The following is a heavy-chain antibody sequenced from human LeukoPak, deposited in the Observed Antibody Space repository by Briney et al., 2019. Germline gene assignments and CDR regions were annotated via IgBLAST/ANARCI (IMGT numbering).Heavy chain of an antibody. CDR3: ARRYYYGSVDY. Sequence: SETLSLTCTVSGVSISSYYWSWIRQPPGKGLEWIGYIYYSGSTNYNPSLKSRVTISVDTSKNQFSLKLSSVTAADTAVYYCARRYYYGSVDYWGQGTLVTVSS. J-gene: IGHJ4*02. D-gene: IGHD3-10*01. CDR2: IYYSGST. CDR1: GVSISSYY. V-gene: IGHV4-59*12.